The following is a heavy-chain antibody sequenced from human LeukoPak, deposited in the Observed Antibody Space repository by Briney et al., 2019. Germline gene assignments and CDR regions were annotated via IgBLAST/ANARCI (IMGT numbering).Heavy chain of an antibody. D-gene: IGHD1-1*01. CDR2: IYYSGST. J-gene: IGHJ5*02. Sequence: SETLSLTCTVSGGSVSSYYWSWIREPPGRGLEWIGYIYYSGSTNYNPSLKSRVTISVHTSKNQFSLKLRSVTAADTAVYYCARPVPSRLGWFDPWGQGTLVTVSS. CDR3: ARPVPSRLGWFDP. CDR1: GGSVSSYY. V-gene: IGHV4-59*08.